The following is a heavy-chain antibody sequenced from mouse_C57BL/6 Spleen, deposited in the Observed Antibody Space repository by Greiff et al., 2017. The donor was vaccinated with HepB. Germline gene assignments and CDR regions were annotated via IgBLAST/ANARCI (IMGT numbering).Heavy chain of an antibody. J-gene: IGHJ3*01. CDR2: ISDGGSYT. Sequence: EVMLVESGGGLVKPGGSLKLSCAASGFTFSSYAMSWVRQTPEKRLEWVATISDGGSYTYYPDNVKGRFTISRDNAKNNLYLQMSHLKSEDTAMYYCAREGHYGSPFAYWGQGTLVTVSA. D-gene: IGHD1-1*01. V-gene: IGHV5-4*01. CDR3: AREGHYGSPFAY. CDR1: GFTFSSYA.